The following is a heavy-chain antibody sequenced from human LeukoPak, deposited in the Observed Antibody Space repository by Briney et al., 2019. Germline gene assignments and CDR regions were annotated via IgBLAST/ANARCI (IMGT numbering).Heavy chain of an antibody. V-gene: IGHV3-30*02. D-gene: IGHD3-3*01. CDR2: IRYDGSNK. J-gene: IGHJ4*02. CDR3: ASTRTFDLWSDY. CDR1: GFTFSSYG. Sequence: GGSLRLSCAASGFTFSSYGMHWVRQAPGKGLEWVAFIRYDGSNKYYADSVKGRFTISRDNSKNTLYLQMNSLRAEDTAVYYCASTRTFDLWSDYWGQGTLVTVSS.